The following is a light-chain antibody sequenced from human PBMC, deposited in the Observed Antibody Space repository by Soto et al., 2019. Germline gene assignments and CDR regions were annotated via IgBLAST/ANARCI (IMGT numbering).Light chain of an antibody. CDR1: QSISSY. CDR2: DAS. Sequence: ETVLTKSPATLSLSPGESSTLSCRASQSISSYLAWYQQKPGQAPRLLIYDASNRATGIPARFSGSGPGTDFTLTIRSLEPEDLAVYYCQQRSNWPPITVGQGKRLAIK. CDR3: QQRSNWPPIT. V-gene: IGKV3-11*01. J-gene: IGKJ5*01.